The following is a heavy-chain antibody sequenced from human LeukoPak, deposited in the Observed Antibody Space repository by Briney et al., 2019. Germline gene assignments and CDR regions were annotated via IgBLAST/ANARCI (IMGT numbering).Heavy chain of an antibody. CDR1: GYSFTSYW. D-gene: IGHD3-22*01. CDR3: ASWYYYDSSGPGNAIDI. V-gene: IGHV5-51*01. J-gene: IGHJ3*02. CDR2: IYPGDSDT. Sequence: GESLKISCKGSGYSFTSYWIGWVRQMPGKGLEWMGIIYPGDSDTRYSLSFQGQVTISADKSTSTAYVQWSSLKASDTAMYYCASWYYYDSSGPGNAIDIWGQGTMVTVSS.